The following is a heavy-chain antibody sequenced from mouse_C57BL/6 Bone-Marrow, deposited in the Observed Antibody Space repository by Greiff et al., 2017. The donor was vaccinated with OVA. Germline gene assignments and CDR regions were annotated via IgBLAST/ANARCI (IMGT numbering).Heavy chain of an antibody. CDR3: TLELFDY. Sequence: EVQGVESGAELVRPGASVKLSCTASGFNIKDDYMHWVKQRPEQGLEWIGWIDPENGYTEYASKFQGKATITADTSSNTAYLQLSSLTSEDTAVYYCTLELFDYWGQGTTLTVSS. V-gene: IGHV14-4*01. CDR2: IDPENGYT. J-gene: IGHJ2*01. CDR1: GFNIKDDY.